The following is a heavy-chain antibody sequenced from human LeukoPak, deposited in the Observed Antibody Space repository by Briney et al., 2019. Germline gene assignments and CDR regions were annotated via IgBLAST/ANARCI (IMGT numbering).Heavy chain of an antibody. V-gene: IGHV3-23*01. CDR1: GFTVSSIY. D-gene: IGHD3-22*01. Sequence: GGSLRLSCAASGFTVSSIYMSWVRQAPGKGLEWVSGISGSGDNTYYADSVKGRFTISRDNSKNTLYVQVNSLGTEDTAAYYCAKGSYYDSSGSFYFDYWGQGTLVTASS. CDR3: AKGSYYDSSGSFYFDY. CDR2: ISGSGDNT. J-gene: IGHJ4*02.